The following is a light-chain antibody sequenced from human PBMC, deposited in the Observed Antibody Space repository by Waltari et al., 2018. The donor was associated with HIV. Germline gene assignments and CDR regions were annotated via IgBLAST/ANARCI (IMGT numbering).Light chain of an antibody. V-gene: IGKV3-20*01. CDR3: HQYGTTPWT. CDR1: QSVTSSY. Sequence: EVVLTQSPGSLALSPGVRASLSCRATQSVTSSYLAWYQQKPGQAPRLLIYDAISRATGIPDRFSGSGSGTDFTLTISRLEPEDSAVYFCHQYGTTPWTFGQGTKVEIK. CDR2: DAI. J-gene: IGKJ1*01.